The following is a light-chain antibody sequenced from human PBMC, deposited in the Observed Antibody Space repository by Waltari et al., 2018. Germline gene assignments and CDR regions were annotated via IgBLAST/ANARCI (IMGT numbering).Light chain of an antibody. CDR2: GAS. V-gene: IGKV3-15*01. CDR1: QSVSSN. CDR3: QQYNNFKIT. J-gene: IGKJ4*01. Sequence: EIVMTQSPATLSVYQGERATLSCRASQSVSSNLAWYQQKPGQAPRLLISGASTRATGIPAMFSGSGSGTEFTLTISSLQSEDFAVYYCQQYNNFKITFGGGTKVEIK.